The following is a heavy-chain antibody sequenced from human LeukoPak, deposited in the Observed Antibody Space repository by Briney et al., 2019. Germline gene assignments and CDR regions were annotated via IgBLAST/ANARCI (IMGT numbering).Heavy chain of an antibody. Sequence: SETLSLTCAVYGGSFSGYYWSWIRQPPGKGLEWIGEINHSGSTNYNPSLKSRVTISVDTSKNQFSLKLSSVTAADTAVYYCARYVDSSGWSDVWGKGTTVTVSS. CDR3: ARYVDSSGWSDV. J-gene: IGHJ6*04. CDR2: INHSGST. D-gene: IGHD6-19*01. CDR1: GGSFSGYY. V-gene: IGHV4-34*01.